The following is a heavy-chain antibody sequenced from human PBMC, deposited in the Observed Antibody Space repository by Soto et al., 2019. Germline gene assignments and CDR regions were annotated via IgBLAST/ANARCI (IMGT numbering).Heavy chain of an antibody. J-gene: IGHJ3*02. V-gene: IGHV4-61*01. CDR1: GGSVSSGSYY. CDR3: ARGSGAPIVGRDFDI. CDR2: IYYSGST. Sequence: PSETLSLTCTVSGGSVSSGSYYWSWIRQPPGKGLEWIGYIYYSGSTNYNPSLKSRVTISVDTSKNQFSLKLSSVTAADTAVYYCARGSGAPIVGRDFDIWGQGTMVTVSS. D-gene: IGHD3-22*01.